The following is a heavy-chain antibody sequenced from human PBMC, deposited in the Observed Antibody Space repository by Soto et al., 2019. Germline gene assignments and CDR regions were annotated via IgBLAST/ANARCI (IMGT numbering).Heavy chain of an antibody. J-gene: IGHJ3*02. D-gene: IGHD1-26*01. V-gene: IGHV3-43*01. CDR2: ISWDGGST. Sequence: EVQLVESGGVVVQPGGSLRLSCAASGFTFDDYTMHWVRQAPGKGLEWVSLISWDGGSTYYADSVKGRFTISRDNSKNYLYLQMNSLRTEDTALYYCAKDIGGSYPVYAFDIWGQGTMVTVSS. CDR3: AKDIGGSYPVYAFDI. CDR1: GFTFDDYT.